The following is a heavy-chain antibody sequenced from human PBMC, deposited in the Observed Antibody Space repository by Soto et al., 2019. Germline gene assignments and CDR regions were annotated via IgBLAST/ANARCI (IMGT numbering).Heavy chain of an antibody. J-gene: IGHJ6*02. CDR2: IIPLFGTT. CDR1: GDTFSSYG. Sequence: QVHLVQSGAEVKKPRSSAKVSCKASGDTFSSYGFSWVRQAPGQGLEWMGGIIPLFGTTDYAQNFQGRVTITADKSTITVYMELTSLRSEDTAVYYCARGGMVPGNGHNYLMDVWGQGTTVNVS. D-gene: IGHD2-8*01. CDR3: ARGGMVPGNGHNYLMDV. V-gene: IGHV1-69*06.